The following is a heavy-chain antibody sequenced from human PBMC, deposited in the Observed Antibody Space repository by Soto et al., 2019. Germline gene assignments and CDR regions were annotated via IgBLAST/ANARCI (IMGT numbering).Heavy chain of an antibody. V-gene: IGHV1-69*12. Sequence: QVQLVQSGAEVKKPGSSVKVSCKASGGTFSSYAISWVRQAPGQGLEWMGGIIPIFGTANYAQKFQGRVTITADESTSTAYMELSSLRSEDTAAYYCARDQGYCSGGSCRDYYYYGMDVWGQGTTVTVSS. CDR3: ARDQGYCSGGSCRDYYYYGMDV. J-gene: IGHJ6*02. D-gene: IGHD2-15*01. CDR2: IIPIFGTA. CDR1: GGTFSSYA.